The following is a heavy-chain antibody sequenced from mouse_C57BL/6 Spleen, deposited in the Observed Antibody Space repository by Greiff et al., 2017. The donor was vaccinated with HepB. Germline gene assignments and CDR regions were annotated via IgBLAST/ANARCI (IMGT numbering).Heavy chain of an antibody. CDR2: INPYNGGT. D-gene: IGHD2-3*01. CDR3: ARYLPYDGYEGY. J-gene: IGHJ2*01. V-gene: IGHV1-19*01. CDR1: GYTFTDYY. Sequence: VQLQQSGPVLVKPGASVQMSCKASGYTFTDYYMNWVKQSHGKSLEWIGVINPYNGGTSYNQKFKGKATLTVDKSSSTAYMELNSLTSEDSAVYYCARYLPYDGYEGYWGQGTTLTVSS.